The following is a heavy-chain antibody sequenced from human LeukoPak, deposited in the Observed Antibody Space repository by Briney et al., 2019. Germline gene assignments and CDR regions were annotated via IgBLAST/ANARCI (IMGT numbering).Heavy chain of an antibody. Sequence: ASVKVSCKAPGYTFTGYYMHWVRQAPGQGLEWMGRINPNSGGTNYAQKFQGRVTMIRDTSISTAYMELSRLRSDDTAVYYCASTEEADLVIFGYWGQGTLVTVSS. CDR1: GYTFTGYY. V-gene: IGHV1-2*06. CDR2: INPNSGGT. D-gene: IGHD1-14*01. CDR3: ASTEEADLVIFGY. J-gene: IGHJ4*02.